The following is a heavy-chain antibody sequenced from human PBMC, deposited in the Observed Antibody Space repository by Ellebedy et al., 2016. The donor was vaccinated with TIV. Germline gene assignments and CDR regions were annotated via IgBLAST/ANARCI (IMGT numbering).Heavy chain of an antibody. D-gene: IGHD3-16*01. CDR2: IHYSGSA. V-gene: IGHV4-59*01. J-gene: IGHJ3*02. Sequence: SETLSLTCTVSGGSISSYYWSWIRQPPGKGLEWIGFIHYSGSANNNPSLQSRVTISVDTSKNQVSLSVNSVTAADTAVYYCARTTWGTGDAIDIWGQGTMVTVSS. CDR1: GGSISSYY. CDR3: ARTTWGTGDAIDI.